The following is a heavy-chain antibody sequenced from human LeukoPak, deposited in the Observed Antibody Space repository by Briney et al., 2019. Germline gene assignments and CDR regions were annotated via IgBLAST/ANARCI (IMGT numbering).Heavy chain of an antibody. J-gene: IGHJ4*02. CDR1: GRSISSYY. Sequence: SETLSLTCTVSGRSISSYYWSWIRHPPGKGLEWIGYIYYSGSTNYNTSLKSRVTISVDTSKNQFSLKLSSVTAADTAVYYCARDVSLVGGFDYWGQGTLVTVSS. V-gene: IGHV4-59*01. CDR2: IYYSGST. D-gene: IGHD3-10*01. CDR3: ARDVSLVGGFDY.